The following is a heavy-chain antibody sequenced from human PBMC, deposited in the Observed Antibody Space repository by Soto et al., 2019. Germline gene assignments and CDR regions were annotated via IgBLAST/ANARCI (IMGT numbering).Heavy chain of an antibody. Sequence: GESLKISCKGSEYRFTSYWITWVRQMPGKGMEWMGKIDPSNSYISYSPSFQGHVTISADKSISTAYLQWSSLKASDTAMYYCARALIAVAGHGMDVWGQGTTVTV. J-gene: IGHJ6*02. V-gene: IGHV5-10-1*01. CDR1: EYRFTSYW. D-gene: IGHD6-19*01. CDR3: ARALIAVAGHGMDV. CDR2: IDPSNSYI.